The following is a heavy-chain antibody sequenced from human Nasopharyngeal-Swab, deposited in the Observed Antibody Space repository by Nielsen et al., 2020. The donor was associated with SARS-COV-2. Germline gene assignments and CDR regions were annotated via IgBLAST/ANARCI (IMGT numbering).Heavy chain of an antibody. D-gene: IGHD3-22*01. CDR3: ARDRGEAANYYDSSGSFDY. J-gene: IGHJ4*02. Sequence: ASLMVSCKASGYTFISYYMLWVRQPPGQGPEWMGIINPSGGSTSYAQKFQGRVTMTRDTSTSTVYMELSSLRSEDTAVYYCARDRGEAANYYDSSGSFDYWGQGTLVTVSS. CDR1: GYTFISYY. CDR2: INPSGGST. V-gene: IGHV1-46*01.